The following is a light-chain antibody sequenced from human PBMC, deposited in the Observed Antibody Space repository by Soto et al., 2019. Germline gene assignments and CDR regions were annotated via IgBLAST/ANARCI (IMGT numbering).Light chain of an antibody. CDR3: QQFYSSPYT. CDR1: QSVSHISNNKSY. J-gene: IGKJ3*01. CDR2: WTS. V-gene: IGKV4-1*01. Sequence: DIVMTQSPDSLAVSLGERATINCKSSQSVSHISNNKSYLAWYQQKSGQPHKLLIYWTSTRESGVPDRFSGSGSGTDFTLTISSLQAEDVAVYYCQQFYSSPYTFGPGTKVDIK.